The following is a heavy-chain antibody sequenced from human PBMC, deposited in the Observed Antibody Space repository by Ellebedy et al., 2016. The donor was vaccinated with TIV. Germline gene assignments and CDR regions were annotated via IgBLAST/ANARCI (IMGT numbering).Heavy chain of an antibody. CDR1: GFTFSNYA. CDR3: AKPMGPGGRFDAFDI. D-gene: IGHD3-16*01. Sequence: GESLKISXAASGFTFSNYAMSWVRQAPGKGLEWVSAITGIGTSTYYVDSVKGRFTISRDNSKNTLSLQMNSLRADDTAIYYCAKPMGPGGRFDAFDIWGQGTLVTVSS. CDR2: ITGIGTST. J-gene: IGHJ3*02. V-gene: IGHV3-23*01.